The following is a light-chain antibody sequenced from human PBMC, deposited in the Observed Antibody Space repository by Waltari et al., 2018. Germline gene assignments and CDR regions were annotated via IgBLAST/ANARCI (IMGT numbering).Light chain of an antibody. V-gene: IGKV4-1*01. CDR3: QQYYTTPPT. J-gene: IGKJ3*01. Sequence: DIVMTQSPDSLAVSLGERAPINCKSSQSVLYRSNNKNFLAWYQQRTGQSPKLLIYWASTRESGVPDRFSGSGSGTDFTLTISSLQAEDVAVYYCQQYYTTPPTFGPGTKVDIK. CDR2: WAS. CDR1: QSVLYRSNNKNF.